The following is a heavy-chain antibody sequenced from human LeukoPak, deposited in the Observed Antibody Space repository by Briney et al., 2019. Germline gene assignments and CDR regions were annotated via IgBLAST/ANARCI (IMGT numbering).Heavy chain of an antibody. V-gene: IGHV3-23*01. CDR2: ISGSGGST. D-gene: IGHD5-18*01. Sequence: PGGSLRLSCAASGFTFSSYATSWVRQAPGKGLEWVSAISGSGGSTYYADSVKGRFTISRDNSKNTLYLQMNSLRAEDTAVYYCAKGRGYGYLPDAFDIWGQGTMVTVSS. CDR3: AKGRGYGYLPDAFDI. J-gene: IGHJ3*02. CDR1: GFTFSSYA.